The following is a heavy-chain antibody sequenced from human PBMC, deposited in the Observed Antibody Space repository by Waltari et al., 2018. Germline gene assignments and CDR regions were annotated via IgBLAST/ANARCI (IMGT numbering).Heavy chain of an antibody. V-gene: IGHV5-51*01. CDR1: GYSFTSYW. J-gene: IGHJ3*02. CDR3: ARSGSGTLQWAFDI. D-gene: IGHD1-26*01. Sequence: EMQLVQSGAEVKKPGESLKISCEASGYSFTSYWIGWVRQMPGKGPEWMGITNPRHSQSRYSPSLQGQVTISADKSITTAYLQWSSLEASDSAMYYCARSGSGTLQWAFDIWGQGTMLTVSS. CDR2: TNPRHSQS.